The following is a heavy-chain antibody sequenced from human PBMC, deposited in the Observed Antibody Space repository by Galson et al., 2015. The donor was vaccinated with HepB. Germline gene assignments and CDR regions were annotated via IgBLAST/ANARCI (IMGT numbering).Heavy chain of an antibody. CDR2: IAYDGSNK. J-gene: IGHJ4*02. V-gene: IGHV3-30*02. D-gene: IGHD3-22*01. Sequence: SLRLSCAASGFSLRSYGVHWVRQAPGKGLEWLTFIAYDGSNKHSADSVKGRFTITRDTSKNTVFLQMNNVTVDDTALYFCAKDRGLLLENWGQGTLVSV. CDR3: AKDRGLLLEN. CDR1: GFSLRSYG.